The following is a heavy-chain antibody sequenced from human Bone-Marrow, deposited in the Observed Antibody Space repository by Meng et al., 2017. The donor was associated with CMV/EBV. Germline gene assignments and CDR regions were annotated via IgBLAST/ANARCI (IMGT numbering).Heavy chain of an antibody. CDR2: ISSLSSYR. CDR1: TLSGYS. D-gene: IGHD3-22*01. J-gene: IGHJ4*02. Sequence: TLSGYSMYWVRQATGKGLEWDSSISSLSSYRYYSDSVTARFTISRENANPSLYLQMNSRRPEDTAVYYCARDGGSVSMIVVATYFNYWAREPWSPSPQ. CDR3: ARDGGSVSMIVVATYFNY. V-gene: IGHV3-21*01.